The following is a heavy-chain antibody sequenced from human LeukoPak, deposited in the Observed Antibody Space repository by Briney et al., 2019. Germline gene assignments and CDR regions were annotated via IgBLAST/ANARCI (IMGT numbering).Heavy chain of an antibody. Sequence: GGSLRLSCAASGFTFSSYWMHWVRQAPGKGLVWVSRIKSDGSNTNYADSVKGRFTISRDNAKNTLHLQMNSLRAEDMAVYYCARGGYYGSGRYYFDSWGQGTLVTVSS. CDR3: ARGGYYGSGRYYFDS. CDR1: GFTFSSYW. CDR2: IKSDGSNT. J-gene: IGHJ4*02. V-gene: IGHV3-74*01. D-gene: IGHD3-3*01.